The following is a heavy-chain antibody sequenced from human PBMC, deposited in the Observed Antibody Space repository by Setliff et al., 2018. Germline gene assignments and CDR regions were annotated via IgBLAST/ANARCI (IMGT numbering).Heavy chain of an antibody. J-gene: IGHJ4*02. D-gene: IGHD3-10*01. CDR3: AKDLAHYYGSGSSPIDY. CDR2: FSGSGVDT. V-gene: IGHV3-23*01. Sequence: SLRLSCAASGFTFSASPMSWVRQAPGKGLEWVSTFSGSGVDTYYADSVKGRFTISRDYSKNTLFLQMNSLRAEDTAVYYCAKDLAHYYGSGSSPIDYWGQGTLVTVSS. CDR1: GFTFSASP.